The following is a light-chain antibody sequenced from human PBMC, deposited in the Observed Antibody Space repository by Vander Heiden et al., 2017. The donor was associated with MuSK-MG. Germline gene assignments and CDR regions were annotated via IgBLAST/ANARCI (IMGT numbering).Light chain of an antibody. CDR2: AAS. J-gene: IGKJ4*01. Sequence: DIQMTQSPSSLSASVGDRVTITCRASQTISSFLNWYQQKPGKAPELLISAASSLQSGVPSRFSGSGSGTDFTLTISRLQPEDFATYFCQQTDNTLLTFGGRTKVDIK. CDR3: QQTDNTLLT. CDR1: QTISSF. V-gene: IGKV1-39*01.